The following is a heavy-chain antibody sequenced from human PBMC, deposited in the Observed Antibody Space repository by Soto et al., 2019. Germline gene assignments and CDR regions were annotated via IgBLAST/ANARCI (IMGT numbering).Heavy chain of an antibody. V-gene: IGHV1-18*04. CDR2: ISAYNGNT. D-gene: IGHD3-22*01. J-gene: IGHJ4*02. Sequence: ASVKVSCKASGYTFTSYGISWVRQAPGQGLEWMGWISAYNGNTNYAQKLQGRVTMTTDTSTSTAYMELRSLRSDDTAVYYCASGYYGSSGYKEFDYWGQGTLVTVSS. CDR1: GYTFTSYG. CDR3: ASGYYGSSGYKEFDY.